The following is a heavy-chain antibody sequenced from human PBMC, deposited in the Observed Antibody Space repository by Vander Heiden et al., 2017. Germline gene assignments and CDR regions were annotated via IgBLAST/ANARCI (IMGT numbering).Heavy chain of an antibody. CDR3: AKGQAVAATPLFLNY. V-gene: IGHV3-23*01. CDR2: ISGSGVST. CDR1: GFTFSSYA. Sequence: EVPLLESGGGLVQPGGSLRLSCAASGFTFSSYAMSWVRQAPGKGLEWVSAISGSGVSTYYADSVKGRFTISRDNSKNTLYLQMISLRAEDTAVYYCAKGQAVAATPLFLNYWYQGTLVAVSS. J-gene: IGHJ4*02. D-gene: IGHD2-15*01.